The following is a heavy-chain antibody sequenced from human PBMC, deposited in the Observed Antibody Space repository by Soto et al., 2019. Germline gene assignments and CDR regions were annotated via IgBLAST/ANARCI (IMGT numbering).Heavy chain of an antibody. CDR1: GYSFTTYY. J-gene: IGHJ4*02. D-gene: IGHD1-1*01. CDR3: ARNDKSGLDY. Sequence: QVQLVQSGAEVKKPGASMQVSCKASGYSFTTYYIHWVRQAPGQGLEWVGFINPSGGSTSYAQKFQGRVTVTRDTSTSTVYMELRSLRSEDTAVYYCARNDKSGLDYWGQGTLVTVSS. V-gene: IGHV1-46*01. CDR2: INPSGGST.